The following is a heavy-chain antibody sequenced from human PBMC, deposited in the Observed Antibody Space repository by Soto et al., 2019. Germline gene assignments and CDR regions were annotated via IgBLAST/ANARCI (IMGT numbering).Heavy chain of an antibody. CDR1: GFTFSSYS. J-gene: IGHJ6*02. Sequence: EVQLVESGGGLVKPGGSLRLSCAASGFTFSSYSMNWVRQAPGKGLEWVSPISSSSSYIYYADSVKGRFTISRDNAKNSLYLQMNSLRAEDTAVYYCAREGYDILPGLAQYYYYYGMDVWGQGTTVTVSS. CDR3: AREGYDILPGLAQYYYYYGMDV. D-gene: IGHD3-9*01. V-gene: IGHV3-21*01. CDR2: ISSSSSYI.